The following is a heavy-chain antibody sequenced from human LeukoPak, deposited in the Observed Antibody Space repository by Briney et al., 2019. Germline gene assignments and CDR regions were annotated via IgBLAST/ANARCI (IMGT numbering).Heavy chain of an antibody. V-gene: IGHV4-30-4*01. CDR3: ARVVAGYCSSATCHRYTMDV. Sequence: KPSQTLSLTCTVSGGSITSGDYYWSWIRQPPGKGLEWIGYIYYSGSAYYSPSLKSRLTISVDTSKNQFSLKLSSVTAADTAVYYCARVVAGYCSSATCHRYTMDVWGQGTTVTVS. J-gene: IGHJ6*02. D-gene: IGHD2-2*03. CDR2: IYYSGSA. CDR1: GGSITSGDYY.